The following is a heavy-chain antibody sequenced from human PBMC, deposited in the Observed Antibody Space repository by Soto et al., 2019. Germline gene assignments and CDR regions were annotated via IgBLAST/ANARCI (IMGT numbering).Heavy chain of an antibody. CDR2: ISGSGGST. CDR3: ARARYYDAYFDY. D-gene: IGHD3-16*01. Sequence: VGLLRLRWAAAGFTVSSDAMSCVLEAPGKGLEWVSAISGSGGSTYYADSVKGRFTISRDHGKNSLYLQMNILRAEDTAFYYCARARYYDAYFDYWGQGTPVT. CDR1: GFTVSSDA. J-gene: IGHJ4*02. V-gene: IGHV3-23*01.